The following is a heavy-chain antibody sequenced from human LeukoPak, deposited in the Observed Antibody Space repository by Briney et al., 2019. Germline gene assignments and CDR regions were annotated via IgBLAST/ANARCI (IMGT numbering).Heavy chain of an antibody. D-gene: IGHD3-3*01. Sequence: SETLSLTCTVSGGSISSSSYYWSWIRQPAGKGLEWIGRIYTSGSTNYNPSLKSRVTMSVDTSKNQFSLKLSSVTAADTAVYYCARGQDYDFWSGYYLSGYYYYMDVWGKGTTVTVSS. V-gene: IGHV4-61*02. CDR2: IYTSGST. CDR1: GGSISSSSYY. J-gene: IGHJ6*03. CDR3: ARGQDYDFWSGYYLSGYYYYMDV.